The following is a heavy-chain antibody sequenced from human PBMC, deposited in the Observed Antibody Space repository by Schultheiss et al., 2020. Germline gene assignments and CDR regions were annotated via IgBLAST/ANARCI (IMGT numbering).Heavy chain of an antibody. CDR3: ARGSSGDY. CDR2: ISSSSGTI. CDR1: GITFSSHS. V-gene: IGHV3-48*01. D-gene: IGHD6-25*01. Sequence: GGSLRLSCVTSGITFSSHSMNWVRQAPGKGLEWVSYISSSSGTIYYADSVKGRFTTSRDNSKNTLYLQMNSLRAEDTAVYYCARGSSGDYWGQGTLVTVSS. J-gene: IGHJ4*02.